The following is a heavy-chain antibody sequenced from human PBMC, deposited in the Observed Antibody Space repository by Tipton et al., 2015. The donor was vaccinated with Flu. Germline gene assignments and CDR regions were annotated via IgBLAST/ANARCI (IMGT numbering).Heavy chain of an antibody. V-gene: IGHV4-61*02. J-gene: IGHJ4*02. D-gene: IGHD2-2*01. CDR1: GGSISSGSYY. CDR2: MYTNVDT. Sequence: LRLSCTVSGGSISSGSYYWGWIRQPAGKGLEWIGRMYTNVDTNTNPSLKSRVSISLDTSKNQFSLELSSVTTADTAVYYCARGARIPYYFNYWGPGTLVTVSS. CDR3: ARGARIPYYFNY.